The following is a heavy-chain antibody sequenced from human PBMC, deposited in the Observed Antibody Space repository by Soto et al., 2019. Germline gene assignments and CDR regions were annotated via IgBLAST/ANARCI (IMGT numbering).Heavy chain of an antibody. D-gene: IGHD5-18*01. CDR3: ATRLGIPHYYFDC. CDR2: VYYRGNT. V-gene: IGHV4-39*01. J-gene: IGHJ4*02. CDR1: GGSISSSSYY. Sequence: SETLSLTCTVPGGSISSSSYYWGWIRQPPGKGLEWIGSVYYRGNTYYNPSPKSRVTISVDTSKNQFSLILNSVTAADTAVYYCATRLGIPHYYFDCWGQGTLVTVSS.